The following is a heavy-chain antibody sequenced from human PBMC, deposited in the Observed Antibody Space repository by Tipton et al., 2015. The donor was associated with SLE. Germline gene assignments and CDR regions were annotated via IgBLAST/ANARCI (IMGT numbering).Heavy chain of an antibody. CDR2: IYHSGTT. V-gene: IGHV4-4*02. Sequence: GLVKPSGTMSLTCAVSGGSINSYNWWTWVRQPPGKGLEWIGEIYHSGTTNYNPSLRSRVTISVDTSKNQFSLRLSSVTAADTAVYYCARDQSPMDWGQGTLVTVSS. CDR1: GGSINSYNW. D-gene: IGHD3-10*01. J-gene: IGHJ4*02. CDR3: ARDQSPMD.